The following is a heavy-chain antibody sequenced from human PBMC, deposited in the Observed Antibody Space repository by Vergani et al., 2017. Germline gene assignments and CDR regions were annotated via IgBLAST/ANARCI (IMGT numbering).Heavy chain of an antibody. J-gene: IGHJ4*02. D-gene: IGHD3-16*02. CDR1: GFTSSYYG. V-gene: IGHV3-30*03. Sequence: QVQLVESGGGVVQPGRSLRLSCVVSGFTSSYYGMHWVRQAPGKGLEWVAVISYDGTQKYYADSVKGRFTISRDNAKNSLYLQMNSLRAEDTAVYYCARGTITFGEVIVITPWFDYWGQGTLVTVSS. CDR2: ISYDGTQK. CDR3: ARGTITFGEVIVITPWFDY.